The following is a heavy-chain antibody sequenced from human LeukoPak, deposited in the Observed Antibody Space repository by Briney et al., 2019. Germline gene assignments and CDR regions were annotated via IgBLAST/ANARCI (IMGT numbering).Heavy chain of an antibody. J-gene: IGHJ4*02. CDR2: ISSSGSTI. CDR3: ARVSYDYVWGTQHPPDY. D-gene: IGHD3-16*01. CDR1: GFTFSDYY. V-gene: IGHV3-11*01. Sequence: GGSLRLSCAASGFTFSDYYMSWIRQAPGKGLEWVSYISSSGSTIYYADSVKGRFTISRDNAKNPLYLQMNSLRAEDTAVYYCARVSYDYVWGTQHPPDYWGQGTLVTVSS.